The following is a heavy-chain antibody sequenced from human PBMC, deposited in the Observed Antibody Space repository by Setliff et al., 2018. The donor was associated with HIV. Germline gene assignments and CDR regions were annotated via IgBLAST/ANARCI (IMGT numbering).Heavy chain of an antibody. CDR3: ARGHMLITYYYYYYMDV. Sequence: SETLSLTCTVSGGSIISSNFYWGWIRQPPGKGPEDIGSIDYSGSTNYNPSLKSRVTISVDTSKNQFSLKLSSVTAADTAVYYCARGHMLITYYYYYYMDVWGKGTTVTVSS. J-gene: IGHJ6*03. CDR2: IDYSGST. V-gene: IGHV4-39*07. CDR1: GGSIISSNFY. D-gene: IGHD3-10*02.